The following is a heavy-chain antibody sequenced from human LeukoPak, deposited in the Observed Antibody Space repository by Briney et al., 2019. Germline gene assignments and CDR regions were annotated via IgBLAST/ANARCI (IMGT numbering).Heavy chain of an antibody. J-gene: IGHJ4*02. Sequence: GGSLRLSCSASGFTFSSYAMHWVRQAPGKGLEYVSGISINGGSTDYADSVKGRFTISRDNAKNLLYLQMNSLRAEDTAVYYCARDGEIERAKIYREFDYGGKGPLVTVSS. CDR2: ISINGGST. V-gene: IGHV3-64*04. CDR1: GFTFSSYA. CDR3: ARDGEIERAKIYREFDY. D-gene: IGHD5-24*01.